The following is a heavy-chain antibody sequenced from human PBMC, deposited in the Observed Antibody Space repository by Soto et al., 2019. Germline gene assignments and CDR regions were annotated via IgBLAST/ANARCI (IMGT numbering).Heavy chain of an antibody. V-gene: IGHV3-73*01. Sequence: EVQLVESGGGLVQPGGSMKLSCVASGFTFSGSAMHWVRQASGKGLEWVGRIGSKADSYATRYAASVIGRFTISRDDSEHTAYVQMASLTTEDTALYYCTSPNRDCDLSCFWGQIPLVTAAS. CDR3: TSPNRDCDLSCF. D-gene: IGHD2-21*01. J-gene: IGHJ4*02. CDR1: GFTFSGSA. CDR2: IGSKADSYAT.